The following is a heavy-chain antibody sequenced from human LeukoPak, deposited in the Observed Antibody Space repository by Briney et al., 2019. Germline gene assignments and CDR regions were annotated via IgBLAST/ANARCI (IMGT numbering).Heavy chain of an antibody. V-gene: IGHV3-7*01. Sequence: ETLSLTCTVSGGSISSYYWSWIRQPPGKGLEWVANIKQDGSEKYYVDSVKGRFTISRDNAKNSLYLQMNSLRAEDTAVYYCARVVVVWFDPWGQGTLVTVSS. CDR2: IKQDGSEK. CDR3: ARVVVVWFDP. J-gene: IGHJ5*02. CDR1: GGSISSYY.